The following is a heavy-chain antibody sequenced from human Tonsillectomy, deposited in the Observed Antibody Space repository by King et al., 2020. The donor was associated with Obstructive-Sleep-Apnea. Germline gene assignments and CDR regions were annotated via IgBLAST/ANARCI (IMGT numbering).Heavy chain of an antibody. CDR1: CGSTSSYY. CDR3: ARGAVTTFLRLQNYFDY. Sequence: VQLQESGPGLVKPSETLSLTCTVSCGSTSSYYWSWIRQPPGKGLEWIGYIYYSGYTKYNPSLKSRVTISLDTSKNQFSLKLNSMTAADTAVYFCARGAVTTFLRLQNYFDYWGQGTLVTVSS. D-gene: IGHD4-17*01. CDR2: IYYSGYT. J-gene: IGHJ4*02. V-gene: IGHV4-59*08.